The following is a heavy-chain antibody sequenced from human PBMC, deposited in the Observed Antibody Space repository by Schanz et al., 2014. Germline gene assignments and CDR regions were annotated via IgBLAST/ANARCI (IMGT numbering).Heavy chain of an antibody. CDR1: GFTVSSNY. CDR3: ARDRWDWNNAFDI. V-gene: IGHV3-53*01. D-gene: IGHD1-1*01. J-gene: IGHJ3*02. Sequence: EVQLVESGGGLIQPGGSLRLSCAASGFTVSSNYMSWVSQAPGKGLEWVSVIYSGGSTYYADSVKGRFTISRDNSKNTLYLQMNSLRAEDTAVYYCARDRWDWNNAFDIWGQGTMVTVSS. CDR2: IYSGGST.